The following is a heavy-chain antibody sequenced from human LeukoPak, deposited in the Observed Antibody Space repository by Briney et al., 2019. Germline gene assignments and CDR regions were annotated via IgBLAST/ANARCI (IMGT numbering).Heavy chain of an antibody. CDR2: IWYDGSNK. CDR1: GFTFSSYG. Sequence: GGSLRLSCAASGFTFSSYGMHWVRQAPGKGLEWVAVIWYDGSNKYYADSVKGRFTISRDNSKNTLYLQMNSLRAEGTAVYYCARELRFLEWRTIDYWGQGTLVTVSS. V-gene: IGHV3-33*01. D-gene: IGHD3-3*01. CDR3: ARELRFLEWRTIDY. J-gene: IGHJ4*02.